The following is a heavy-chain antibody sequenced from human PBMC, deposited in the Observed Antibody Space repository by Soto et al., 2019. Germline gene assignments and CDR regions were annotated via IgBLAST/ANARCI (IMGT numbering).Heavy chain of an antibody. J-gene: IGHJ4*02. Sequence: GGSLRLSCAASGFTFSSYSMTWVRQAPGKGLEWVSSISSSSSYIYYADSVKGQFTISRDNAKNSLYLQMNSLRAEDTAVYYCARDQAVAGSDFDYWGQGTLVTSPQ. CDR3: ARDQAVAGSDFDY. D-gene: IGHD6-19*01. CDR2: ISSSSSYI. CDR1: GFTFSSYS. V-gene: IGHV3-21*01.